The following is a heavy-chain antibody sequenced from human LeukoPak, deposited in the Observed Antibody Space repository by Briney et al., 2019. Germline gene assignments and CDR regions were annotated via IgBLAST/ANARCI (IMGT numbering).Heavy chain of an antibody. CDR2: ISSSSSYI. CDR3: ATPSSTSCCYFDY. D-gene: IGHD2-2*01. Sequence: PALSLSLSCAASGVTFNSYTMNWIRQSPAKGLEWVSSISSSSSYIYYADSVKGRFTISRDNAKNSLYLQMNSLRAEDTAVYYCATPSSTSCCYFDYWGQGTLVTVSS. V-gene: IGHV3-21*01. J-gene: IGHJ4*02. CDR1: GVTFNSYT.